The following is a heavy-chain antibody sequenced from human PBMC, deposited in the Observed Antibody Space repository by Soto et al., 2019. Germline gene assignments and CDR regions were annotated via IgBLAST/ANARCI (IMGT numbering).Heavy chain of an antibody. CDR1: GFTFGDYA. J-gene: IGHJ4*02. V-gene: IGHV3-49*03. Sequence: GGSLRLSCTASGFTFGDYAMSWFRQAPGKGLEWVGFIRSKAYGGTTEYAESVKGRFTIARDDSKSIAYLQMNSLKTEDTAVYYCTRDYSSSRFFDYWGQGTLVTVSS. D-gene: IGHD2-21*01. CDR3: TRDYSSSRFFDY. CDR2: IRSKAYGGTT.